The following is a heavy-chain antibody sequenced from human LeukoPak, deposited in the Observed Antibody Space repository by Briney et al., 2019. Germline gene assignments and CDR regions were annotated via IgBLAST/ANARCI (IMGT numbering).Heavy chain of an antibody. CDR3: TRERTNSGSPTGFGAGA. CDR2: INPNSGDT. CDR1: GYTFTGYY. Sequence: GASVRVSCKASGYTFTGYYMHWVRQAPGQGLEWMGWINPNSGDTSFAQKFQDRVTMTSDTSVTTAYLDLSGLRSDDTAVYYCTRERTNSGSPTGFGAGAWGQGTLVTASS. D-gene: IGHD5-12*01. J-gene: IGHJ5*02. V-gene: IGHV1-2*02.